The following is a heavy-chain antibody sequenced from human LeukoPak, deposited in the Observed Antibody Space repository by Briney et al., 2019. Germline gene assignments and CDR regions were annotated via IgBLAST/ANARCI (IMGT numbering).Heavy chain of an antibody. CDR2: IYSPETN. D-gene: IGHD3-22*01. J-gene: IGHJ3*02. V-gene: IGHV4-61*02. CDR3: ARGIGTSYDSSRDAFDI. Sequence: SETLSLTCTVSAGSINSGDYYWSWIRQPAGKGLEWIGRIYSPETNYNYNPSLKSRVTISIDPSKNQFSLKLTSVTAADTAVYYCARGIGTSYDSSRDAFDIWGQGTMVTVSS. CDR1: AGSINSGDYY.